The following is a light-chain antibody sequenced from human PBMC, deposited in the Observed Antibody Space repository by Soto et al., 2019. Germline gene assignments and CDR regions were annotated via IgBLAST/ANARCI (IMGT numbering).Light chain of an antibody. J-gene: IGKJ1*01. CDR2: DAS. CDR3: HQRQSWPRT. Sequence: EIVLTQSPATLSLSPGERATLSCRASQSVSSYLAWYQQKPGQAPRLLIHDASNRATGIPARFSGSGSGTDFTLTISDVQPEDFALYYCHQRQSWPRTFGQGTKVDIK. V-gene: IGKV3-11*01. CDR1: QSVSSY.